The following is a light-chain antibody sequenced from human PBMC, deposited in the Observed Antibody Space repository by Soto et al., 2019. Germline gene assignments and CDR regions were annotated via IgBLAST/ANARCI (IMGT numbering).Light chain of an antibody. CDR2: LGS. CDR1: QSLLHSNGYNY. V-gene: IGKV2-28*01. CDR3: MQGLQTPPA. J-gene: IGKJ4*01. Sequence: DIVMTQSPLSLPVTPGEPASISCRSSQSLLHSNGYNYLDWYLQKPGQSPQLLIYLGSNRASGVPERFSGSGSGTDFTLKISRVEAEDVGVYYCMQGLQTPPALGGGTKVEIK.